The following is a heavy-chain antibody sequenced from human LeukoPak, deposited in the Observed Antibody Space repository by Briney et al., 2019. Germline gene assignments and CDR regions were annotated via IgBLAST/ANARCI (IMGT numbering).Heavy chain of an antibody. CDR2: INPNSGGT. J-gene: IGHJ4*02. D-gene: IGHD6-13*01. V-gene: IGHV1-2*02. CDR1: GYTFTGYY. Sequence: GASVKVSCKASGYTFTGYYMHWVRQAHGQGLEWMGWINPNSGGTNYAQKFQGRVTMTRDTSISTAYMEPSRLRSDDTAVYYCARDSSWYYFDYWGQGTLVTVSS. CDR3: ARDSSWYYFDY.